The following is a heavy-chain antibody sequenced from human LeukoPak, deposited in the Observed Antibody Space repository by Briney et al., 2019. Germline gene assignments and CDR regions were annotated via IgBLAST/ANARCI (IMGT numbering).Heavy chain of an antibody. D-gene: IGHD2-8*01. CDR1: GLTFSNYA. CDR3: ANLLGYCSNGVCYTA. Sequence: GRSLRLSCAASGLTFSNYAMHWVRQAPGKGLEWVAVISYDGSNKYYADSVKGRFTISRDNSKNTLYLQMNSLRAEDTAVYYCANLLGYCSNGVCYTAWGQGTLVTVSS. CDR2: ISYDGSNK. J-gene: IGHJ5*02. V-gene: IGHV3-30*18.